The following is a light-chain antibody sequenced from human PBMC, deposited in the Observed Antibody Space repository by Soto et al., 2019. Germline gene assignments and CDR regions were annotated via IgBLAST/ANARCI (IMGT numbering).Light chain of an antibody. V-gene: IGLV1-44*01. CDR1: SSNIGDHS. CDR3: AAWDKSLNGFV. CDR2: TTN. J-gene: IGLJ1*01. Sequence: QYVLTQPPSVSGTPGQRVTISCSGSSSNIGDHSVNWFQQLPGAAPKLLISTTNQRPSGVPDRFSGSKSGTSGSLAISGLQSGDEAEYFCAAWDKSLNGFVFGTGTKLTVL.